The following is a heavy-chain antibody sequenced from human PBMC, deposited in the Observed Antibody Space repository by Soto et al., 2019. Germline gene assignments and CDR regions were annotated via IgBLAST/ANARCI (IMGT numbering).Heavy chain of an antibody. V-gene: IGHV4-61*01. J-gene: IGHJ4*02. Sequence: PSETLSLTCTVSGGSVSSNSYSWGWIRQSPGKGLEWIANIYASGNTNYNPSLQSRVTISVDTSKNQFSLKLSSVTAADTAVYYCARAPRGNYGYPSYFDYWGQGTLVTVSS. CDR3: ARAPRGNYGYPSYFDY. D-gene: IGHD3-10*01. CDR1: GGSVSSNSYS. CDR2: IYASGNT.